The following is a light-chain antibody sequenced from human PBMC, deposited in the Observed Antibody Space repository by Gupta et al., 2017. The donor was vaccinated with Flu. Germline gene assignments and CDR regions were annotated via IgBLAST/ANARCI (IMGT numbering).Light chain of an antibody. CDR1: QSRSNY. CDR2: EAT. J-gene: IGKJ5*01. V-gene: IGKV3-11*01. CDR3: QQRTNWPA. Sequence: SPAIRAVSPGERATHGCRTNQSRSNYLAWYQKKAGEANRLLDYEATNRATGLTERCSGSGSGTDFTITISRLEPEDLAVYYCQQRTNWPAFGQGTRLEMK.